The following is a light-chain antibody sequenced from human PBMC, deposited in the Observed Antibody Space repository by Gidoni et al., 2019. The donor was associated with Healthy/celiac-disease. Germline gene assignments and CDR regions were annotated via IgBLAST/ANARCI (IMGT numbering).Light chain of an antibody. CDR3: QQYGSSPRT. CDR2: GAS. CDR1: QSVSSSY. V-gene: IGKV3-20*01. J-gene: IGKJ2*01. Sequence: EIGLTQSTGTLSLSPGERATLSCRASQSVSSSYLAWYQQKPGQDPRLLIYGASSRATGIPDRFSGSGSGTDFTLTISRLEPEDFAVYYCQQYGSSPRTFXQXTKLEIK.